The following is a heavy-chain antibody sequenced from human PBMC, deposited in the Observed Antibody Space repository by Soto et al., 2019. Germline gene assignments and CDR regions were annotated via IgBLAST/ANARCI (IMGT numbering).Heavy chain of an antibody. D-gene: IGHD3-10*01. J-gene: IGHJ5*02. V-gene: IGHV4-34*01. Sequence: SETLSLTCAVYGGSFSGYYWSWIRQPPGKGLEWIGEINHSGSTNYNPSLKSRVTISVGTSKNQFSLKLSSVTAADTAVYYCARGLSYYYGSGRPGPWGQGTLVTVSS. CDR1: GGSFSGYY. CDR2: INHSGST. CDR3: ARGLSYYYGSGRPGP.